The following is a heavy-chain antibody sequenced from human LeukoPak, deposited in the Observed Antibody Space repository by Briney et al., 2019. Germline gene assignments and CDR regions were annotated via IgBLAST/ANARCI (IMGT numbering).Heavy chain of an antibody. CDR1: GFTFSSYW. J-gene: IGHJ4*02. CDR2: IKQDGSEK. Sequence: PGGSLRLSCAASGFTFSSYWMSWVRQAPGKGLEWVANIKQDGSEKYYVDSVKGRFTISRDNAKNSLYLQMNSLRAEDTAVYYCARGGPTIFGVVISFDYWGQGTLVTVSS. CDR3: ARGGPTIFGVVISFDY. D-gene: IGHD3-3*01. V-gene: IGHV3-7*01.